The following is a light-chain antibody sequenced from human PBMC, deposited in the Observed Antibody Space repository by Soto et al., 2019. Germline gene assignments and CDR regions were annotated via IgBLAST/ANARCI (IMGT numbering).Light chain of an antibody. CDR3: QNYNSALWT. V-gene: IGKV1-27*01. Sequence: DIQMTQSPSSLSASVGDRVTITCRASQDIANYLAWYQQKSGKVPKLLIFAAFTLQSGVPSLFSGSGSVTEFTLTISSLQPEDVKTYYLQNYNSALWTFGQGTKVQIK. J-gene: IGKJ1*01. CDR1: QDIANY. CDR2: AAF.